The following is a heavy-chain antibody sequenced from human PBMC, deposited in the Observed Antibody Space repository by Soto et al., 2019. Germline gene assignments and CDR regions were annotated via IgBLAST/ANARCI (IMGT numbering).Heavy chain of an antibody. J-gene: IGHJ5*01. CDR1: GCIFSNHW. V-gene: IGHV3-7*03. CDR2: IKADGSEK. CDR3: ARARGVDS. D-gene: IGHD3-16*01. Sequence: GGSLRLSCAASGCIFSNHWMNWVRQAPGKGLEWVANIKADGSEKYYVDSVKGRFTISRDNAKNSLYLQMNSLRAEDTAVYYCARARGVDSWGQGTLVTVSS.